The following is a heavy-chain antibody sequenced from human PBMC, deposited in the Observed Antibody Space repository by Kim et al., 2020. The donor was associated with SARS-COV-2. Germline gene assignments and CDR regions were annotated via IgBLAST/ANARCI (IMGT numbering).Heavy chain of an antibody. CDR3: ARGGGGTYNFYMRDYNYGMAV. V-gene: IGHV4-31*03. Sequence: SETLSLTCTVSGGSISSGGYNWSWLRQRPGKGLEWIGNIYYSGRTYYDPSLKSRVTISVDTSKNQFSLKLSSVTAADTAEYYCARGGGGTYNFYMRDYNYGMAVWGQGTTVTVSS. D-gene: IGHD1-20*01. CDR2: IYYSGRT. CDR1: GGSISSGGYN. J-gene: IGHJ6*02.